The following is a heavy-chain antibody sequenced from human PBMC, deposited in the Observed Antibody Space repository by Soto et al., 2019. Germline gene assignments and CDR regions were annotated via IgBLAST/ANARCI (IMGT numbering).Heavy chain of an antibody. CDR2: ICGGGGST. CDR1: GFIFSSHA. V-gene: IGHV3-23*01. CDR3: AKSHLGTSSSGRYFEL. J-gene: IGHJ2*01. D-gene: IGHD6-6*01. Sequence: PGGSLRLSCAASGFIFSSHAISWVRQAPGKGLEWVSGICGGGGSTYYADSVKGRFTLSRDNSMNTLYLQMNSLRADDTAVYYCAKSHLGTSSSGRYFELWGRGTLVTVSS.